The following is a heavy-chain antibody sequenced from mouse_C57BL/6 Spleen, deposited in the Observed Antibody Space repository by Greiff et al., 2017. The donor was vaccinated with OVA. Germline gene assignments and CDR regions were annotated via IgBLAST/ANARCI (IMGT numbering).Heavy chain of an antibody. J-gene: IGHJ2*01. CDR2: IYPGDGDT. Sequence: VKLVESGPELVKPGASVKISCKASGYAFSSSWMNWVKQRPGTGLEWIGRIYPGDGDTNYNGKFKGKATLTADKSSSTAYMQLSSLTSEDSAVYFCASDYGSYYFDYWGQGTTLTVSS. CDR1: GYAFSSSW. CDR3: ASDYGSYYFDY. V-gene: IGHV1-82*01. D-gene: IGHD1-1*01.